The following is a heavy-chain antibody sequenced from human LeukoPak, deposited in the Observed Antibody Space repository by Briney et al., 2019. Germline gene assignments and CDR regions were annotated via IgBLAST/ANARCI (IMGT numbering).Heavy chain of an antibody. CDR3: ARGWIVVVPAAKRAWFDH. D-gene: IGHD2-2*01. CDR1: GGSFSGYY. J-gene: IGHJ5*02. Sequence: SETLSLTCAVYGGSFSGYYWSWIRQPPGKGLEWIGEINHSGSTNYNPSLKSRVTISVDTSKNQFSLKLSSVPAAETAVYYCARGWIVVVPAAKRAWFDHWGQGTLVTVSS. CDR2: INHSGST. V-gene: IGHV4-34*01.